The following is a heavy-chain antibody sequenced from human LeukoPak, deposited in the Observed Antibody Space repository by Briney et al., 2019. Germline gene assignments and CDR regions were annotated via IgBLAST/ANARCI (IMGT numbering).Heavy chain of an antibody. D-gene: IGHD3-10*01. CDR2: IYYSGST. J-gene: IGHJ4*02. CDR1: GASFSSGNYY. CDR3: ALFGDLSISVNDY. Sequence: SETLSLTCTVSGASFSSGNYYWSWIRQPPGKGLQWIGYIYYSGSTNYNPSLKSRVTISKDTSKNQFSLRLSSVTAADTAVYYCALFGDLSISVNDYWGQGTLVTVSS. V-gene: IGHV4-61*01.